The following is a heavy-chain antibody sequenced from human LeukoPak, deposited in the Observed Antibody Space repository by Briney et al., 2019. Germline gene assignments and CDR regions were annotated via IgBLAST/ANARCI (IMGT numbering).Heavy chain of an antibody. CDR3: ARANSADAFDI. D-gene: IGHD1-1*01. CDR2: INHSGST. V-gene: IGHV4-59*12. CDR1: GGSISSYY. Sequence: SETLSLTCTVSGGSISSYYWSWIRQPPGKGLEWIGEINHSGSTNYNPSLKSRVTISVDTSKNQFSLKLSSVTAADTAVYYCARANSADAFDIWGQGTMVTVSS. J-gene: IGHJ3*02.